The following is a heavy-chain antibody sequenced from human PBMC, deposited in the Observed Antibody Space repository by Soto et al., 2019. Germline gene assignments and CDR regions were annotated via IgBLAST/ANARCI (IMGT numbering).Heavy chain of an antibody. Sequence: GGSLRLSCAASGFTFSNYGMHWARQAPGKGLEWVAAILYDGSNKYYADSVKGRFTISRDNAKNTLYLQMNSLRAEDTAVYYCAKDPTSYDSSAQFDSWGQGTLVTVS. CDR3: AKDPTSYDSSAQFDS. CDR1: GFTFSNYG. D-gene: IGHD3-22*01. CDR2: ILYDGSNK. J-gene: IGHJ4*02. V-gene: IGHV3-33*06.